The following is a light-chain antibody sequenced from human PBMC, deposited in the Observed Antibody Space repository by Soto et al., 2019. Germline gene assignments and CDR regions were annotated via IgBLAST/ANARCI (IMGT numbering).Light chain of an antibody. V-gene: IGKV3-15*01. CDR2: GAS. CDR3: QHYDSWPPL. J-gene: IGKJ3*01. Sequence: EIVMTQSPATLSVSPGERATLSCRASESVRDNLAWYQQKPGQAPRLLIYGASTRATGIPARFSGSGSETEFSLTISSLRSEDFAVYFCQHYDSWPPLFGPGTKLDLK. CDR1: ESVRDN.